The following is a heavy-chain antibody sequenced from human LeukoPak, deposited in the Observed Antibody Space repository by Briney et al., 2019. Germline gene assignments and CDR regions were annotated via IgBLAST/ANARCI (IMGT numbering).Heavy chain of an antibody. CDR2: ITSSGSTI. Sequence: PGGSLRLSCAASGFTFSSYGMHWVRQAPGKGLEWVSYITSSGSTIYYADSVKGRCTISRDNAKNSLYLQMNSLRAEDTAVYYCAKNDWSSSFYFGYWGQGTLVTVSS. CDR1: GFTFSSYG. V-gene: IGHV3-48*04. J-gene: IGHJ4*02. D-gene: IGHD3-9*01. CDR3: AKNDWSSSFYFGY.